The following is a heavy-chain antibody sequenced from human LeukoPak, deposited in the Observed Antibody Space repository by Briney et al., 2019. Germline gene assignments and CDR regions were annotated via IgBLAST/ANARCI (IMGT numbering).Heavy chain of an antibody. J-gene: IGHJ1*01. CDR3: ASHLGYCSGGSCYGEYFQH. Sequence: SVKVSCKASGGTFSSYAISWVRQAPGQGLEWTGGIIPIFGTANYAQKFQGRVTITADESTSTAYMELSSLRSEDTAVYYCASHLGYCSGGSCYGEYFQHWGQGTLVTVSS. CDR2: IIPIFGTA. CDR1: GGTFSSYA. D-gene: IGHD2-15*01. V-gene: IGHV1-69*13.